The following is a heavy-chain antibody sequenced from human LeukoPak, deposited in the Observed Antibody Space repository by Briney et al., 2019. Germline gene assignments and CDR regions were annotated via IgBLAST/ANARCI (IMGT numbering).Heavy chain of an antibody. D-gene: IGHD5-24*01. CDR1: GYTFTGCY. V-gene: IGHV1-2*06. CDR2: INPNSGGT. J-gene: IGHJ4*02. CDR3: ARRMEMANPIGYYFDY. Sequence: ASVKVSCKASGYTFTGCYMHWVRQAPGQGLEWMGRINPNSGGTNYAQKFQGRVTMTRDTSISTAYMELSRLRSDDTAVYYCARRMEMANPIGYYFDYWGQGTLVTVSS.